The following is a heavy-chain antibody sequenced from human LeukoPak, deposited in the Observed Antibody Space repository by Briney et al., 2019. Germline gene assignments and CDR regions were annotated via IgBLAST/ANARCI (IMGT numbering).Heavy chain of an antibody. Sequence: GGSLRLSCAASGFTFSGSAMHWVRQASGKGLEWVGRIRSKANSYATAYAASVKGRFTISRDDSKNTAYLQMNSLKTEDTAVYYCTRHFGNGGFDYWGQGTLVAVSS. V-gene: IGHV3-73*01. D-gene: IGHD3-10*01. CDR2: IRSKANSYAT. J-gene: IGHJ4*02. CDR1: GFTFSGSA. CDR3: TRHFGNGGFDY.